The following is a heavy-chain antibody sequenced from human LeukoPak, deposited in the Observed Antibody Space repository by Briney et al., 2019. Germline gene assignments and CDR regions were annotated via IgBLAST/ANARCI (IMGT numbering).Heavy chain of an antibody. Sequence: GGSLRLSCAASGFTFSSYSMNWVRQAPGKGLEWVSHITASGTAMFYADSVKGRFTISRDNAKNSLYLQVNSLRAEDTAVYYCAKDRGSGYLDYWGQGTLVTVSS. CDR2: ITASGTAM. D-gene: IGHD6-19*01. CDR3: AKDRGSGYLDY. J-gene: IGHJ4*02. CDR1: GFTFSSYS. V-gene: IGHV3-48*01.